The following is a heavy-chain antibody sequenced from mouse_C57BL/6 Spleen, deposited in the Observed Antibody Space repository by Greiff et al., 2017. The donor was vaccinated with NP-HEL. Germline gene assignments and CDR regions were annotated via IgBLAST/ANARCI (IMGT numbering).Heavy chain of an antibody. CDR1: GYTFTSYW. V-gene: IGHV1-62-3*01. CDR2: IDPNSGGT. Sequence: QVQLQQPGAELVKPGASVKLSSKASGYTFTSYWMHWVKQRPGRGLEWIGRIDPNSGGTNYNEKVKSKATLTVDKPSSTAYMQLSSLTSEDSAVYYCARSRYGSSYDGWYFDVWGTGTTVTVSS. D-gene: IGHD1-1*01. J-gene: IGHJ1*03. CDR3: ARSRYGSSYDGWYFDV.